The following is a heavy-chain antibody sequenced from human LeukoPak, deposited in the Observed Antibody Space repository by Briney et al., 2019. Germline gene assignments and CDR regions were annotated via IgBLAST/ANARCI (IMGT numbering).Heavy chain of an antibody. CDR2: IYTSGST. J-gene: IGHJ4*02. D-gene: IGHD5-12*01. V-gene: IGHV4-4*07. CDR3: ARVRVLSGYALDY. CDR1: GGSFSGYY. Sequence: SETLSLTCAVSGGSFSGYYWSWIRQPAGKGLEWIGRIYTSGSTNYNPSLKSRVTMSVDTSKNQFSLKLSSVTAADTAVYYCARVRVLSGYALDYWGQGTLVTVSS.